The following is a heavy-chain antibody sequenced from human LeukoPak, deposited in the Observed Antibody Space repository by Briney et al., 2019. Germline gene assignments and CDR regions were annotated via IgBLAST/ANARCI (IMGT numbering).Heavy chain of an antibody. V-gene: IGHV5-51*01. CDR2: MYPGDSDT. Sequence: GESLKISRKGSGYSFTSYWIGWVRHLPGKGLESMGIMYPGDSDTRYSPSFQGQVTISADKSISTAYLQWSSLKASDTAMYYCARLRTEGLVAAPMYWGQGTLVTVSS. J-gene: IGHJ4*02. CDR1: GYSFTSYW. CDR3: ARLRTEGLVAAPMY. D-gene: IGHD2-15*01.